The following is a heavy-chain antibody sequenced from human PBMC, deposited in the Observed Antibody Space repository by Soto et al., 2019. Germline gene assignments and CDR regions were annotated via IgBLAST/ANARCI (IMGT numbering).Heavy chain of an antibody. J-gene: IGHJ4*02. CDR3: AKGDYDIWGVYPQY. V-gene: IGHV3-23*01. CDR1: GFTFSRNA. Sequence: EVQLLESGGGLVQPGGSLRLSCAASGFTFSRNAMSWVRQAQGKGLEWVSAISGSGGSTYYADSVKGRFTISRGNSKNTLYLQMNSLRAEDRAIYYCAKGDYDIWGVYPQYWGQGTLVTVAS. CDR2: ISGSGGST. D-gene: IGHD3-3*01.